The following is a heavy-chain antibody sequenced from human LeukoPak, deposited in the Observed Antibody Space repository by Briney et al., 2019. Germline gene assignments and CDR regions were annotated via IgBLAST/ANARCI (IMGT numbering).Heavy chain of an antibody. D-gene: IGHD3-22*01. CDR3: ARGLIRDWEGISDY. CDR2: ISGSGGST. Sequence: PGGSLRLSCAASGSTFSSYAMSWVRQAPGKGLEWVSAISGSGGSTYYADSVKGRFTISRDNSKNTLYLQMNSLRAEDTAVYYCARGLIRDWEGISDYWGQGTLVTVSS. J-gene: IGHJ4*02. CDR1: GSTFSSYA. V-gene: IGHV3-23*01.